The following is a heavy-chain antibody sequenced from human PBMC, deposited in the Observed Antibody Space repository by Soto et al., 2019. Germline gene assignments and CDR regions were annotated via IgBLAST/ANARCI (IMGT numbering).Heavy chain of an antibody. CDR1: GFTFSSYG. CDR3: ARAVSELPAFDY. V-gene: IGHV3-33*01. D-gene: IGHD1-7*01. CDR2: IWYDGSNK. Sequence: GGSLRLSCAASGFTFSSYGMHWVRQAPGKGLEWVAVIWYDGSNKYYADSVKGRFTISRDNSKNTLYLQMNSLRAEDTAVYYCARAVSELPAFDYWGQGTLVTVSS. J-gene: IGHJ4*02.